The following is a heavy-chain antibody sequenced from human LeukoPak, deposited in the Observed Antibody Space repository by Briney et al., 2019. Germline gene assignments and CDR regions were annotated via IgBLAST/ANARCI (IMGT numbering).Heavy chain of an antibody. Sequence: GASVKVSCKASGYSFTRYFIHWVRQAPGQGLEWMGIIIPSDGSTSYAQKFQGRVTMTTDTSTSTAYMELRSLRSDDTAVYYCARDLYYDFWSGYYSWDDYYYGMDVWGQGTTVTVSS. J-gene: IGHJ6*02. V-gene: IGHV1-46*01. CDR3: ARDLYYDFWSGYYSWDDYYYGMDV. D-gene: IGHD3-3*01. CDR1: GYSFTRYF. CDR2: IIPSDGST.